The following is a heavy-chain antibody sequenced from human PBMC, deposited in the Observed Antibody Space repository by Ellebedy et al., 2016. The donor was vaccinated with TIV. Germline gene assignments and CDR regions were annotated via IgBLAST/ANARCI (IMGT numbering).Heavy chain of an antibody. CDR2: IIPIFGTA. Sequence: ASVKVSCKASGGTFSSYAISWVRQAPGQGLEWMGGIIPIFGTANYAQKFQGRVTITADESTSTAYMELSSLRSEDTAVYYCASQDSGYDYSFDYWGQGTLVTVSS. D-gene: IGHD5-12*01. J-gene: IGHJ4*02. CDR1: GGTFSSYA. CDR3: ASQDSGYDYSFDY. V-gene: IGHV1-69*13.